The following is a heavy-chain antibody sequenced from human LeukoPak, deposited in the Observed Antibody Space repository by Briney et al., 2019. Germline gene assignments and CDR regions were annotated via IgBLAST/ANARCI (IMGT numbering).Heavy chain of an antibody. D-gene: IGHD6-13*01. V-gene: IGHV5-51*01. CDR2: IYPGDSDT. CDR3: ARHEAGKAAAGTLGSDY. CDR1: GYSFTSYW. Sequence: GESLKISCKGSGYSFTSYWIGWVRQMPRKGLEWMGIIYPGDSDTRYSPSFQGQVTISADKSISTAYLQWSSLKASDTARYYCARHEAGKAAAGTLGSDYWGQGTLVTVSS. J-gene: IGHJ4*02.